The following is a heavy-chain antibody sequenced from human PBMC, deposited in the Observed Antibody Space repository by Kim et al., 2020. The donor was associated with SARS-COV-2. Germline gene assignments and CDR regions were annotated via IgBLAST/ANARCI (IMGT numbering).Heavy chain of an antibody. CDR1: GGSFSGYY. CDR3: ARSPGLGSRFYPFRDY. CDR2: INHSGST. V-gene: IGHV4-34*01. Sequence: SETLSLTCAVYGGSFSGYYWSWIRQPPGKGLEWIGEINHSGSTNYNPSLKSRVTISVDTSKNQFSLKLSSVTAADTAVYYCARSPGLGSRFYPFRDYWGQGTLVTVSS. J-gene: IGHJ4*02. D-gene: IGHD3-3*01.